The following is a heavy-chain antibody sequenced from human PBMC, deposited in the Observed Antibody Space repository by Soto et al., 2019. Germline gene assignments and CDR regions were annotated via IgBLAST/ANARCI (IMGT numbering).Heavy chain of an antibody. D-gene: IGHD2-15*01. Sequence: ASVKVSCKASGYTFTSYGISWVRQAPGQGLEWMGWISAYNGNTNYAQKLQGRVTMTTDTSTSTAYMELRSLRSDDTAVYYCARDGDVVVVAAPCFDPWGRGTTVTVSS. J-gene: IGHJ5*02. V-gene: IGHV1-18*04. CDR2: ISAYNGNT. CDR3: ARDGDVVVVAAPCFDP. CDR1: GYTFTSYG.